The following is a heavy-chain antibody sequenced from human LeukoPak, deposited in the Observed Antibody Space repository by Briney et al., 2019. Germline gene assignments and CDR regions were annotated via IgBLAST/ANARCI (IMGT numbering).Heavy chain of an antibody. D-gene: IGHD3-3*01. V-gene: IGHV3-7*01. CDR1: GFTFHKYW. CDR3: ARRGATISGVVTYHDNGLDV. CDR2: IKEDGSEK. J-gene: IGHJ6*02. Sequence: GGSLRLSCVASGFTFHKYWMVWVRQAPGKGLEWVANIKEDGSEKNYLDAVEGRFTISRDNAQNSLYVHMTSLRVEDTGVYYCARRGATISGVVTYHDNGLDVWGQGTSVTVSS.